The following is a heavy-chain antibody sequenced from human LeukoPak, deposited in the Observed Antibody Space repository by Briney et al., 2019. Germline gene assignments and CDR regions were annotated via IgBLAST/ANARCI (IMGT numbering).Heavy chain of an antibody. Sequence: GASVKVSCKASGYTFTSYYMHWVRQAPGQGLEWMGLINPSGGSTSYAQKFQGRVTMTRDMSTSTVYMELSSLRSEDTAIYYCAREGRGVPGAIAAVKGFGYWGQRTLVTVSS. CDR1: GYTFTSYY. J-gene: IGHJ4*02. CDR3: AREGRGVPGAIAAVKGFGY. V-gene: IGHV1-46*01. CDR2: INPSGGST. D-gene: IGHD6-13*01.